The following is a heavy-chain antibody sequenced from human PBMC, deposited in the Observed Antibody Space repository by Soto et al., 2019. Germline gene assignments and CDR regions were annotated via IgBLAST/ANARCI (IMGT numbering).Heavy chain of an antibody. CDR1: GFSFSSYA. CDR3: ARDRYYASSGPIDL. D-gene: IGHD3-22*01. Sequence: QVLLVESGGGVVQPGRSLSLSCSASGFSFSSYAFHWVLQAPGKGLEWLPVISFDGNKQYYADSVKGRFTISRDKSKNKPYLQMNSLRSEDTAVYYCARDRYYASSGPIDLWGRGTLVTVTS. V-gene: IGHV3-30-3*01. CDR2: ISFDGNKQ. J-gene: IGHJ2*01.